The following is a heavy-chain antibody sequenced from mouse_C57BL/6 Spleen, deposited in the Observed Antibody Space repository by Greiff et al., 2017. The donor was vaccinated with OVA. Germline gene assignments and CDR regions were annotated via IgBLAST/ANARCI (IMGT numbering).Heavy chain of an antibody. Sequence: QVQLKQSGPELVKPGASVKISCKASGYAFSSSWMNWVKQRPGKGLEWIGRIYPGNGDTNYNRKFKGKATLTADTSSSTAYMQLSGLTSEDSAVYFCARRTGYAMDYWGQGTSVTVSS. CDR2: IYPGNGDT. CDR3: ARRTGYAMDY. V-gene: IGHV1-82*01. CDR1: GYAFSSSW. D-gene: IGHD4-1*01. J-gene: IGHJ4*01.